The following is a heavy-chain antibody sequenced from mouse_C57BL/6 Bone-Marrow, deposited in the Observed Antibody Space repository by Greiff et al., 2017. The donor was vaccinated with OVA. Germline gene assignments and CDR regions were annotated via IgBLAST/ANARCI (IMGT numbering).Heavy chain of an antibody. V-gene: IGHV5-6*01. CDR3: ASYDLRRFDY. Sequence: EVKVVESGGDLVKPGGSLKLSCAASGFTFSSYGMSWVRQTPDKRLEWVATISSGGSYTYYPDSVKGRFTISRDNAKNTLYLQMSSLKSEDTAMYYCASYDLRRFDYWGQGTTLTVSS. D-gene: IGHD2-3*01. J-gene: IGHJ2*01. CDR1: GFTFSSYG. CDR2: ISSGGSYT.